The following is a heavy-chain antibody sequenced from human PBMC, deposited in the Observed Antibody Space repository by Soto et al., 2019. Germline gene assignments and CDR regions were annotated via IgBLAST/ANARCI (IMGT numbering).Heavy chain of an antibody. J-gene: IGHJ6*02. CDR1: GGSISSGGYY. V-gene: IGHV4-31*03. Sequence: SETLSLTCTVSGGSISSGGYYWSWIRQHPGKGLEWIGYIYYSGSTYYNPSLKSRVTISVDTPKNQFSLKLSSVTAADTAVYYCARDCSSTSCLYGMDVWGQGTTVTVSS. CDR2: IYYSGST. D-gene: IGHD2-2*01. CDR3: ARDCSSTSCLYGMDV.